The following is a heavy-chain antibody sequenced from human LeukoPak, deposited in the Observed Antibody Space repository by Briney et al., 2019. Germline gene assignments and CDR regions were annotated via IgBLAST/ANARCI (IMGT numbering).Heavy chain of an antibody. J-gene: IGHJ4*02. CDR2: INPKSGGT. Sequence: ASVKVSCKASGYTFTGNYMHWVRQAPGQGLEWMGWINPKSGGTKYAQKFQGRVTMTRDTSISTAYMELSRLRFDDTAVYYCARDGPGMAQTFDYWGRGSLVTVSS. CDR1: GYTFTGNY. V-gene: IGHV1-2*02. D-gene: IGHD6-13*01. CDR3: ARDGPGMAQTFDY.